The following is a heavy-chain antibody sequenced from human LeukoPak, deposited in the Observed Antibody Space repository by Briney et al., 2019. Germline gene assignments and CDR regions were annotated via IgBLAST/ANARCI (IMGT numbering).Heavy chain of an antibody. J-gene: IGHJ5*02. D-gene: IGHD7-27*01. V-gene: IGHV3-7*03. CDR2: IKQDGSEK. Sequence: GGSLRLSCAASGFTFSSYWMSWVRQAPGKGLEWVANIKQDGSEKYYVDSVKGRFTISRDNAKNSLYLQMNSLRAEDSGVYYCARDVRGRTPLKLGMKWFDPWGQGTRVTVSS. CDR1: GFTFSSYW. CDR3: ARDVRGRTPLKLGMKWFDP.